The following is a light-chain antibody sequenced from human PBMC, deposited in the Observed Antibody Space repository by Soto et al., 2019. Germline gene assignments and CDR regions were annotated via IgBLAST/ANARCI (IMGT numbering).Light chain of an antibody. V-gene: IGLV2-14*01. CDR2: EVT. CDR1: SGDIGSYNR. CDR3: SSYTNTNTRACV. Sequence: QSALTQPASVSGSPGQSLTIFCTGTSGDIGSYNRVSWYQQHPGKAPKLIIYEVTDRPSGVSNRFSCSKSGNTASLTSSGLQAEDEADYYCSSYTNTNTRACVFGTGTKGTVL. J-gene: IGLJ1*01.